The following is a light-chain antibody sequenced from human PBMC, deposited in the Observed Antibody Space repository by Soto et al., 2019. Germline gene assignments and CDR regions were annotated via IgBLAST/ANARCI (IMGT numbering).Light chain of an antibody. V-gene: IGKV3-20*01. CDR3: QQYGRPSRT. CDR2: GAS. J-gene: IGKJ1*01. Sequence: EIVLTQSPGTLSLSPGERATLSCRARQSVSSYLAWYQQKPGQAPRLLIYGASSRATGIPDRFSGSGSGTDFTLTISRLEPEDFAVYYCQQYGRPSRTFGQGTKVEIK. CDR1: QSVSSY.